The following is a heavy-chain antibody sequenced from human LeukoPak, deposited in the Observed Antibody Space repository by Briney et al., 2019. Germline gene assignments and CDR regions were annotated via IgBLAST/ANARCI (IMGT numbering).Heavy chain of an antibody. CDR2: IYPGDSDT. V-gene: IGHV5-51*01. D-gene: IGHD6-19*01. CDR3: ARQGIAVAGTLWLDP. CDR1: GYTFSNYW. Sequence: GESLNISFRGSGYTFSNYWIAWVRQKPGKGLEWMGIIYPGDSDTTYSPSFQGQVTISVDKSINTTYLQWKSLKASDSAMYYCARQGIAVAGTLWLDPWGQGTLVTVSS. J-gene: IGHJ5*02.